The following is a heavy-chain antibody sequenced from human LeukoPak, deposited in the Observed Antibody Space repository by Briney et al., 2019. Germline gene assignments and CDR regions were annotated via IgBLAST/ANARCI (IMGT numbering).Heavy chain of an antibody. CDR1: GGSFSGYY. CDR2: INHSGST. CDR3: ARVLYYFDY. Sequence: PSETLSLTCAVYGGSFSGYYWSWIRQPPGKGLEWIGEINHSGSTNYNPSLKSRVTISVDTSKNQFSLKLSSVTAADTAVYYCARVLYYFDYWGQGTLVTVSS. J-gene: IGHJ4*02. V-gene: IGHV4-34*01.